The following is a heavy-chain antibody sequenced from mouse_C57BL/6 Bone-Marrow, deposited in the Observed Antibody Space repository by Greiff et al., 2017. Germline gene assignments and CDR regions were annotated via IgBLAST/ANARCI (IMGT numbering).Heavy chain of an antibody. CDR1: GYAFSSYW. J-gene: IGHJ2*01. CDR3: ARLPYCYGNCDY. Sequence: VQLQQSGAELVKPGASVKISCKASGYAFSSYWVNWVKQRPGKGLEWIGQIYPGDGDTNYNGKFKGKATLTADKSSSTDYMQLSSLTAEDSAVYFCARLPYCYGNCDYWGQGTTLTVSS. V-gene: IGHV1-80*01. CDR2: IYPGDGDT. D-gene: IGHD1-1*01.